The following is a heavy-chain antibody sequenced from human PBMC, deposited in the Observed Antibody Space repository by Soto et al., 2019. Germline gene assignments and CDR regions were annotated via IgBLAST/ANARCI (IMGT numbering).Heavy chain of an antibody. Sequence: SETLSLTCSVSGGSISSGGYYWSWIRQHPVKGLEWIGYIYYSGSSYYNPSLQSRVTMSVDTSKKQFSLSLSSVTAADTAVYYCARDDAATAANKQAFDIWGQGTMVTVSS. V-gene: IGHV4-31*03. CDR1: GGSISSGGYY. D-gene: IGHD2-2*01. CDR3: ARDDAATAANKQAFDI. J-gene: IGHJ3*02. CDR2: IYYSGSS.